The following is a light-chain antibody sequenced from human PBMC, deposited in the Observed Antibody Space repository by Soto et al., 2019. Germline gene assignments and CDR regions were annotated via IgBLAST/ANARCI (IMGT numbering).Light chain of an antibody. CDR3: QQYNYWPPYT. Sequence: EIVMTQSPATLSVSPGERATLSCRASQSLSNNLAWYQQKPGQAPRLLIYGASTRATGIPARFSGSGSGTEFTLTISSMQSGDFAVYYCQQYNYWPPYTFGQGNKVEIK. CDR2: GAS. V-gene: IGKV3-15*01. J-gene: IGKJ2*01. CDR1: QSLSNN.